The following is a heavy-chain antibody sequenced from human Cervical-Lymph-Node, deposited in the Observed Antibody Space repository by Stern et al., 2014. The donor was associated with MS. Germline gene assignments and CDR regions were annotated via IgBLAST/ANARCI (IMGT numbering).Heavy chain of an antibody. V-gene: IGHV5-51*01. Sequence: EVQLEESGPEVKRPGESLKISCQASGYTFTSYWIVWVRQMPGKGLEWIAIIFPGGSDIRYSPSFQGQVTISADKSSSTAYLQWNNLKASDTAIYYCARQRYFDYWGQGTLVTVSS. J-gene: IGHJ4*02. CDR2: IFPGGSDI. CDR1: GYTFTSYW. CDR3: ARQRYFDY.